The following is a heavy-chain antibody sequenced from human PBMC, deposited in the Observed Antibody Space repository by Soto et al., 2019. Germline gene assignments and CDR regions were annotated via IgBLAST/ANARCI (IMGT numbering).Heavy chain of an antibody. CDR2: ISYDGSKK. CDR1: GFTFSSYG. Sequence: PGGSLRLSCEDSGFTFSSYGMHWVRQAPGKGLEWVAVISYDGSKKYYADSVKGRFTISRDNSKNTLYLQMNSLRAEDRAVYYCANVEGGAYPDFDLWGQGTLVTVPQ. CDR3: ANVEGGAYPDFDL. D-gene: IGHD1-26*01. V-gene: IGHV3-30*18. J-gene: IGHJ4*02.